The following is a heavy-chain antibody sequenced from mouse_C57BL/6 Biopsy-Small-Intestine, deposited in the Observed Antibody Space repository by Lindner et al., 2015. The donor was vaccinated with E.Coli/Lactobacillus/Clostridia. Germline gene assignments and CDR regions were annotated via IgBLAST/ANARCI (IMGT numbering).Heavy chain of an antibody. CDR1: GYTFTSYG. CDR2: IYPRSGNT. V-gene: IGHV1-81*01. D-gene: IGHD1-1*01. J-gene: IGHJ2*01. CDR3: ARSVEGLLRSFDY. Sequence: VQLQESGAELARPGASVKLSCKASGYTFTSYGISWVKQRTGQGLEWIGEIYPRSGNTYYNEKFKGKATLAADKSSSTAYMELRSLTSEDSAVYFCARSVEGLLRSFDYWGQGTTLTVSS.